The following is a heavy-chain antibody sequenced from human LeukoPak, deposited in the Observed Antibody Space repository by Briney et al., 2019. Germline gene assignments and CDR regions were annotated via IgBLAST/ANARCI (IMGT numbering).Heavy chain of an antibody. V-gene: IGHV3-7*01. CDR1: GFTFCSYW. CDR2: IKQDGSEK. Sequence: GGSLRLSCAASGFTFCSYWMSWVRQAPGKGPEWVAKIKQDGSEKDYVDSVKGRFAISRDNTRNSLYLQMSSLRDEDTAVYYCASDSRCTGITCLSPGADYWGQGTLVTVSS. D-gene: IGHD2-8*02. J-gene: IGHJ4*02. CDR3: ASDSRCTGITCLSPGADY.